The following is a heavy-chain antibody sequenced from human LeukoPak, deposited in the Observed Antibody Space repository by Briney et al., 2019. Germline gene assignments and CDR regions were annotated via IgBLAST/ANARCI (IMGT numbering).Heavy chain of an antibody. CDR1: GYSFTSYW. D-gene: IGHD6-19*01. CDR3: ARHKTAVARDRNFDS. V-gene: IGHV5-10-1*01. Sequence: GESLKISCKGSGYSFTSYWISWVRQMPGKGLEWMGRIDPSDSYTNYSPSFQGHVTISADKSISTAYLQWTSLKASDTAMYYCARHKTAVARDRNFDSWGQGTLVTVSS. CDR2: IDPSDSYT. J-gene: IGHJ5*01.